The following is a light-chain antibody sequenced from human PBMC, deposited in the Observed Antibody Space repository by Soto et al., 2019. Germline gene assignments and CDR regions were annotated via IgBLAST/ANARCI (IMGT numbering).Light chain of an antibody. Sequence: EIVLTQSPGTLSLSPGERATLSCRASQSVSSAYLTWYQQKPGQAPRLLIYGASGRATGIPDRFSGGGSGTDFTLTSSRLEPEDFAVYYCQQYGSSPWTFGQGTKVEVK. V-gene: IGKV3-20*01. CDR3: QQYGSSPWT. CDR2: GAS. CDR1: QSVSSAY. J-gene: IGKJ1*01.